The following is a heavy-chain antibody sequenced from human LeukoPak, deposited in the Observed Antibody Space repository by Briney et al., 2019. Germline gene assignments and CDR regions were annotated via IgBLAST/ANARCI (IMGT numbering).Heavy chain of an antibody. V-gene: IGHV3-30*02. CDR2: IRNDGNNQ. CDR1: GFTLSSYG. CDR3: ARGARITIFGVVIEYYFDY. Sequence: GGSLRHSCAASGFTLSSYGMHWVRQAPGRGLEWVTFIRNDGNNQYYADSVKGRFAVSRDNAKNTLYLQMNSLRAEDTAVYYCARGARITIFGVVIEYYFDYWGQGTLVTVSS. D-gene: IGHD3-3*01. J-gene: IGHJ4*02.